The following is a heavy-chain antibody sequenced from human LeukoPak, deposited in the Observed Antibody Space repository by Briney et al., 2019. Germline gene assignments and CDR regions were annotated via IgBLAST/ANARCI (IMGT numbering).Heavy chain of an antibody. CDR2: INHSGST. CDR1: GGSFSGYY. D-gene: IGHD6-19*01. V-gene: IGHV4-34*01. Sequence: PSETLSPTCAVYGGSFSGYYWSWIRQPPGKGLEWIGEINHSGSTNYNPSLKSRVTISVDTSKNQFSLKLSSVTAADTAVYYCARLIAVAGFGGEVFRDYWGQGTLVTVSS. J-gene: IGHJ4*02. CDR3: ARLIAVAGFGGEVFRDY.